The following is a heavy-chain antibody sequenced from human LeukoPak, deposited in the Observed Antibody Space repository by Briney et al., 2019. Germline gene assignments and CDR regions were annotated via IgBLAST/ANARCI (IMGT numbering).Heavy chain of an antibody. J-gene: IGHJ4*02. CDR2: ISHDGTVT. V-gene: IGHV3-30*18. CDR1: GFTFSSYG. Sequence: AVGSLRLSCEASGFTFSSYGMQWVRQAPGMGPEWVSVISHDGTVTHYADSVKGRFTISRDSSTNTLYLQMDSLRTEDTAVYYCAKEGSQYASSWFDYWGQGTLVTVSS. D-gene: IGHD6-13*01. CDR3: AKEGSQYASSWFDY.